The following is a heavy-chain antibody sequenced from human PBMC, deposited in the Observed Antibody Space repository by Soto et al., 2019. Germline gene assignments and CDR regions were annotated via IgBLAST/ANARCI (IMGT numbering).Heavy chain of an antibody. D-gene: IGHD2-21*02. V-gene: IGHV4-34*01. CDR2: INHSGST. CDR1: GGSFSGYY. J-gene: IGHJ6*02. CDR3: ARDLWGYCGTDCYPLDV. Sequence: SETLSLTCAVYGGSFSGYYWTWIRQPPGTGLEWIGEINHSGSTNYNPSPKSRVTISVDTSKNQFSLKLNSVTAADTAVYYCARDLWGYCGTDCYPLDVWGQGTMVSV.